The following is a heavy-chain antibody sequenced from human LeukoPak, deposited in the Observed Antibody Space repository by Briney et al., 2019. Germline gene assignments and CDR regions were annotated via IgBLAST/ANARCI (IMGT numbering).Heavy chain of an antibody. CDR1: GYTFTSYY. CDR2: INPSGGST. J-gene: IGHJ6*03. D-gene: IGHD4-23*01. V-gene: IGHV1-46*01. Sequence: GASVTVSCKASGYTFTSYYMHWVRQAPGQGLEWVGIINPSGGSTSYAQKFQGRVTMTRDTSTSTVYMELSSLRSEDTAVYYCARDGGGKGPKTDYYYYMDVWGKGTTVTVSS. CDR3: ARDGGGKGPKTDYYYYMDV.